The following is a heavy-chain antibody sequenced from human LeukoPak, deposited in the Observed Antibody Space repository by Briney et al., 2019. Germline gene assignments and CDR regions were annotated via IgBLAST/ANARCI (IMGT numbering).Heavy chain of an antibody. Sequence: GGRHMTKKKMEWMGILYPWDSDTRYSPSFQGQVTISADKSISTAYLQWSSLSASYTAMYYCARSYSSGWLAYYYYGMDVWGQGTTVTVSS. CDR2: LYPWDSDT. D-gene: IGHD6-19*01. CDR3: ARSYSSGWLAYYYYGMDV. J-gene: IGHJ6*02. V-gene: IGHV5-51*01.